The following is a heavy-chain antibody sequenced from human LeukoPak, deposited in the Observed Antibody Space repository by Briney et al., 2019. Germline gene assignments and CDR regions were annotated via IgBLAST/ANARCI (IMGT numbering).Heavy chain of an antibody. J-gene: IGHJ3*01. Sequence: SSETLSLTCSVSGVSVNNYYWNWIRQPAGKGLEWIGCIYSTGSTDYNPSLKSRVTMSVDTSQNQFSLNMSSVTAADTAVYYCARRVAGPNDAFDVWGQGTMVTVSS. D-gene: IGHD6-19*01. CDR3: ARRVAGPNDAFDV. CDR1: GVSVNNYY. CDR2: IYSTGST. V-gene: IGHV4-4*07.